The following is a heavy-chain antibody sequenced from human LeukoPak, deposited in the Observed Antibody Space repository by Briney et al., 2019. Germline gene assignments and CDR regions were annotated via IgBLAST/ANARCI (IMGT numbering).Heavy chain of an antibody. V-gene: IGHV4-59*01. CDR3: ARGKWELESGEAFDI. Sequence: SETLFLTCSVSGGSISSYYWTWIRQPPGKGLEYIGYIYYSGSTNYNPSLKSRVTISLDTSKNQFSLKLSSVTAADAAVYYCARGKWELESGEAFDIWGQGTMVTVPS. CDR1: GGSISSYY. J-gene: IGHJ3*02. CDR2: IYYSGST. D-gene: IGHD1-26*01.